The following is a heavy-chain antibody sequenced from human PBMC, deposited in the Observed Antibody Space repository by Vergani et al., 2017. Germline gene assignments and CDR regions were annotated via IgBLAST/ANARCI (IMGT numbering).Heavy chain of an antibody. D-gene: IGHD3-9*01. CDR3: ARGKFLNSYDILTGYYKAGNVYFDY. J-gene: IGHJ4*02. Sequence: QVQLVQSGAEVKKPGASVKVSCKASGYTFTSYGISWVRQAPGQGLEWMGWISAYNGNTNYAQQLQGRVTMTTDTATSTAYMELRSLRSDDTAVYYCARGKFLNSYDILTGYYKAGNVYFDYWGQGTLVTVSS. CDR1: GYTFTSYG. CDR2: ISAYNGNT. V-gene: IGHV1-18*01.